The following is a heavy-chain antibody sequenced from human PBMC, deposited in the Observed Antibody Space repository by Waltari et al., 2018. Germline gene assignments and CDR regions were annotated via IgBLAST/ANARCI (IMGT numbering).Heavy chain of an antibody. D-gene: IGHD1-26*01. Sequence: EVPLVQSGAEVKKPGESLKISCKGSGYSFTSYWIGWVRQMPGKGLEWMGVNYPGHSDTRYRPAFQGQVTISADKSISTAYLQWSSLKASDTAMYYCARTPWYSGSYYYFDYWGQGTLVTVSS. J-gene: IGHJ4*02. CDR3: ARTPWYSGSYYYFDY. V-gene: IGHV5-51*01. CDR2: NYPGHSDT. CDR1: GYSFTSYW.